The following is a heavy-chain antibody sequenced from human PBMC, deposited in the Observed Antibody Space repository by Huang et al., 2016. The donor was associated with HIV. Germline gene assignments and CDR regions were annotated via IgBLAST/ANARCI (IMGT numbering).Heavy chain of an antibody. Sequence: EVQLVQSGVEVKKPGESLKISCKGSGFSFTSYWIGWVRQMPGKGLEYVGITFPGNSNPFYSPAFQGQVTISADKYTRTAYLQWSSLKASDSAIYYCAIHDSNDFTFDDWGQGTLVAVSS. V-gene: IGHV5-51*03. J-gene: IGHJ4*02. D-gene: IGHD5-18*01. CDR2: TFPGNSNP. CDR3: AIHDSNDFTFDD. CDR1: GFSFTSYW.